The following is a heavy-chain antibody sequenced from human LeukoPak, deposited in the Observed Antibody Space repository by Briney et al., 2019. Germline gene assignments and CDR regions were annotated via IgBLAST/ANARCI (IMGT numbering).Heavy chain of an antibody. J-gene: IGHJ4*02. V-gene: IGHV6-1*01. CDR2: TYYRSKWYN. CDR3: ARATPVAITAAGFDY. Sequence: SQTLSLTCAISGGSVSSNSVAWNWIRQSPSRGLEWLGRTYYRSKWYNEYAASVKSRITITPDTSKNQFSLQLNSVTPEDTAVYYCARATPVAITAAGFDYWGQGTLVTVSS. D-gene: IGHD6-13*01. CDR1: GGSVSSNSVA.